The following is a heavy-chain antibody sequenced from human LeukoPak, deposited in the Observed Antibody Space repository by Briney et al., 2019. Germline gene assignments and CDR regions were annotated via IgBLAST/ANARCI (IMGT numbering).Heavy chain of an antibody. CDR3: AKASYDSSGEDAFDI. J-gene: IGHJ3*02. Sequence: GGSLRLSCAASGFTFSSYGMSWVRQAPGKGLEWVSAISGSGGSTYYADSVKGRFTISRDNSKNTLYLQMNSLRAEDTAVYYCAKASYDSSGEDAFDIWGQGTMVTVSS. V-gene: IGHV3-23*01. CDR1: GFTFSSYG. CDR2: ISGSGGST. D-gene: IGHD3-22*01.